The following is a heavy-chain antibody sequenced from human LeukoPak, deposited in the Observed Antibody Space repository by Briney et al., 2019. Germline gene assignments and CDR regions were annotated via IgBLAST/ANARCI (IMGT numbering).Heavy chain of an antibody. CDR1: GGSISSGDYY. CDR2: IYYSGST. Sequence: SETLSLTCTVSGGSISSGDYYWSWIRQPPGKGLEWIGYIYYSGSTNYNPSLKSRVTISVDTSKNQFSLKLSSVTAADTAVYYCARGPNLTIDDYWGQGTLVTVSS. J-gene: IGHJ4*02. V-gene: IGHV4-61*08. CDR3: ARGPNLTIDDY. D-gene: IGHD3-10*01.